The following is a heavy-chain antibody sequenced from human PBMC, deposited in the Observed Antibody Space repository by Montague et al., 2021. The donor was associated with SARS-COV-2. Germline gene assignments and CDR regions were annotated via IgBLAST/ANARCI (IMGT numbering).Heavy chain of an antibody. Sequence: CAISGDSVSSISATWKWVRQSPSRGFEWLGRTYFRSKWYNDYAASVRGRVTINPDTSKNQFSLQLNSVTPEDTAIYYCTSGREGNYNVMDVWGQGTTVTVSS. CDR1: GDSVSSISAT. V-gene: IGHV6-1*01. J-gene: IGHJ6*02. D-gene: IGHD1-1*01. CDR3: TSGREGNYNVMDV. CDR2: TYFRSKWYN.